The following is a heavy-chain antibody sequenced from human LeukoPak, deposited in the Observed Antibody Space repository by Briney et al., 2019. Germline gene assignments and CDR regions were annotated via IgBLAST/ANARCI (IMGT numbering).Heavy chain of an antibody. Sequence: GGSLRLSCGASGFIFSSYSMNWVRQAPGKGLEWVSYISSSGGSIYYADSVKGRFTISRDNSKNTLYLQMNSLRAEDTAVYYCAKTELVGATRDAFDIWGQGTMVTVSS. V-gene: IGHV3-48*01. J-gene: IGHJ3*02. CDR1: GFIFSSYS. CDR3: AKTELVGATRDAFDI. D-gene: IGHD1-26*01. CDR2: ISSSGGSI.